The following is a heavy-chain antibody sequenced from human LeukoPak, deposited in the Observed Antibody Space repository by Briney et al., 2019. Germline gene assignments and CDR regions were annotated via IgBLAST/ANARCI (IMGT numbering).Heavy chain of an antibody. CDR3: VKDSAKKYDDY. CDR2: INHSGST. J-gene: IGHJ4*02. Sequence: SETLSLTCAVYGGSFSGYYWSWIRQPPGKGLEWIGEINHSGSTNYNPSLKSRVTISVDTSKNQFSLKLSSVTAADTAVYYCVKDSAKKYDDYWGQGTLVTVSS. V-gene: IGHV4-34*01. CDR1: GGSFSGYY. D-gene: IGHD2/OR15-2a*01.